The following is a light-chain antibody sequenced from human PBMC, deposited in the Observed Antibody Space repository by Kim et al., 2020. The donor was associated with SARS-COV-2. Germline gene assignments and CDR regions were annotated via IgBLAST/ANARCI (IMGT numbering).Light chain of an antibody. J-gene: IGLJ2*01. CDR3: QVWDGNGYHVV. CDR2: DAG. V-gene: IGLV3-21*03. CDR1: KLGRKS. Sequence: APGKTARITSGGNKLGRKSVPWCRPRPGQAPVLVIYDAGGRPSGIPERFSGSNSGNTATLTISRVEAGDEADYFCQVWDGNGYHVVFGGGTQLTVL.